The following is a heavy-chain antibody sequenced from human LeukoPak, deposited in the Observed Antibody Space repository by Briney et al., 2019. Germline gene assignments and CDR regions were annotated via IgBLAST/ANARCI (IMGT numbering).Heavy chain of an antibody. V-gene: IGHV3-30*04. CDR3: AKDRSAGVPKAFDI. D-gene: IGHD7-27*01. J-gene: IGHJ3*02. CDR2: ISYDGSNK. CDR1: GFTFSSYA. Sequence: GGSLRLSCAASGFTFSSYAMHWVRQAPGKGLEWVALISYDGSNKYYADSVKARFIISRDNSKNTVYLQMNSLRADDTAVYYCAKDRSAGVPKAFDIWGQGTMVTVSS.